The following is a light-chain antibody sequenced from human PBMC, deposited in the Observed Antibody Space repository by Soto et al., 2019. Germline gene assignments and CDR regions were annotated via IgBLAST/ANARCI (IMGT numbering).Light chain of an antibody. CDR1: QDISNY. Sequence: DIQMTQSPSSLSASVGDRVTITCQASQDISNYLNWYQQKPGKAPKLLIYDASNLETGVPSRFSGSGSGADFILTISSLQSEDFATYYCQQSYSTPITFGQGTRLEIK. CDR2: DAS. J-gene: IGKJ5*01. V-gene: IGKV1-39*01. CDR3: QQSYSTPIT.